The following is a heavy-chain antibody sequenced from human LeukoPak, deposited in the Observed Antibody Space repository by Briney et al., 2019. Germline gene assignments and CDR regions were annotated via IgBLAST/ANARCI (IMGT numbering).Heavy chain of an antibody. Sequence: ASVKVSCKASGYTFTGYYMHWVRQAPGQGLEWMGWINPNSGGTNYAQKFQGRVTMTRDTSISTAYMELSRLRSDDTAVYYCARAGTTAIALEDYWGQGTLVTVSS. CDR3: ARAGTTAIALEDY. J-gene: IGHJ4*02. D-gene: IGHD1-1*01. CDR1: GYTFTGYY. V-gene: IGHV1-2*02. CDR2: INPNSGGT.